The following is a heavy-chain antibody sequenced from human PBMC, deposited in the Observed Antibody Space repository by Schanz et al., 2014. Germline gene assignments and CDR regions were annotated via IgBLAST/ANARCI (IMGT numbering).Heavy chain of an antibody. CDR2: IVPIAGIT. J-gene: IGHJ4*02. D-gene: IGHD6-6*01. CDR3: GRGFSRSYIDF. CDR1: GYIFTSYS. V-gene: IGHV1-46*03. Sequence: QVQLVQSGAEVKKPGASVKVSCKASGYIFTSYSMHWVRQAPGQGLEWMGRIVPIAGITNYAQRFQGRVTITADKSSDTAYMELSSLRSEDTAVYYCGRGFSRSYIDFWGQGTLITVSS.